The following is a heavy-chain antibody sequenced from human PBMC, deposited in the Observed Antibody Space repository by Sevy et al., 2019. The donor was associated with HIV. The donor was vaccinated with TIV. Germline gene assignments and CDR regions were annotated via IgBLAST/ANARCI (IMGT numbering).Heavy chain of an antibody. Sequence: SETLSLTCTVSADSISTNNYFWGWIRQSPGKGLEWIGSIFYSGSTYYNPSLKSRVTIFIDTSKNRFSLNLTSVTATDTAVYYCARHPNVHWFDSWGQGTLVTVSS. CDR1: ADSISTNNYF. V-gene: IGHV4-39*01. J-gene: IGHJ5*01. CDR2: IFYSGST. CDR3: ARHPNVHWFDS.